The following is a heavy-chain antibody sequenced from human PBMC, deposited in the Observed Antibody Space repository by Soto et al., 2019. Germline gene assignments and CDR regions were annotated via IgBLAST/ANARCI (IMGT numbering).Heavy chain of an antibody. J-gene: IGHJ4*02. V-gene: IGHV3-15*01. Sequence: GGSLRLSCAASGFPFTNAWMSWVRQSPGKGLEWVGQIKIKTDGGTTDFAAPVKGRFTISRDDSKNTLYLQMNSLKTEDTAVYYCTTQNKVIFDYWGQGTLFTVSS. CDR3: TTQNKVIFDY. D-gene: IGHD2-21*01. CDR1: GFPFTNAW. CDR2: IKIKTDGGTT.